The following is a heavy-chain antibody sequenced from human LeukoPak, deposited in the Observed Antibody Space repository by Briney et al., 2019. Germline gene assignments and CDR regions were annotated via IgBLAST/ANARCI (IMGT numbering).Heavy chain of an antibody. J-gene: IGHJ3*02. Sequence: SETLSLTCTVSGGSISSYYWSWIRQPPGKGLEWIGYIYYSGSTNYNPSLKGRVTISVDTSKNQFSLKLSSVTAADTAVYYCARHAPLIGAFDIWGQGTMVTVSS. D-gene: IGHD3-10*01. CDR1: GGSISSYY. CDR2: IYYSGST. V-gene: IGHV4-59*08. CDR3: ARHAPLIGAFDI.